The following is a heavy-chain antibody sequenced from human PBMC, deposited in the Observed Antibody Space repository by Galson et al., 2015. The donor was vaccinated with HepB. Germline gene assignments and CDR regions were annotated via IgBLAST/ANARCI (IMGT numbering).Heavy chain of an antibody. CDR3: ARDRGCGGDCSHLPEYYFDY. Sequence: SVKVSCKASGGTFSSYAISWVRQAPGQGLEWMGGIIPILGIANYAQKFQGRVTITADKSTSTAYMELSSLRSEDTAVYYCARDRGCGGDCSHLPEYYFDYWGQGTLVTVSS. CDR1: GGTFSSYA. D-gene: IGHD2-21*01. CDR2: IIPILGIA. V-gene: IGHV1-69*10. J-gene: IGHJ4*02.